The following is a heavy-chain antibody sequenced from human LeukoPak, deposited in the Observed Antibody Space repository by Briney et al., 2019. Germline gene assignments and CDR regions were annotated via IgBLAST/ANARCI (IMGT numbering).Heavy chain of an antibody. CDR2: ISAASGST. J-gene: IGHJ4*02. Sequence: GASVKVSCMASGYSFTSCGLSWVRQAPGQGPERMGWISAASGSTNYAQKFQDRVTMTTDTSTTTVYMELRSLRSDDTAVYYCAKEQEGTAIGGVFDYWGQGTVVTVSS. CDR3: AKEQEGTAIGGVFDY. V-gene: IGHV1-18*01. D-gene: IGHD2-21*02. CDR1: GYSFTSCG.